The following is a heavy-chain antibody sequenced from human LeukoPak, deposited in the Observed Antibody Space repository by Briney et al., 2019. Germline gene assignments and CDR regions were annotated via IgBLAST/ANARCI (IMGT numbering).Heavy chain of an antibody. CDR2: INFGGSHT. V-gene: IGHV3-30*02. Sequence: GGSLRLSCAASGFSFSSYAMHWVRQTPGRGLQWVAFINFGGSHTYYTDSVEGRFIISRDNSKDMVYLQMNSLRLEDTAVYYCARDVRTGDDDAFDIWGQGTMVTVSS. CDR1: GFSFSSYA. J-gene: IGHJ3*02. D-gene: IGHD3-16*01. CDR3: ARDVRTGDDDAFDI.